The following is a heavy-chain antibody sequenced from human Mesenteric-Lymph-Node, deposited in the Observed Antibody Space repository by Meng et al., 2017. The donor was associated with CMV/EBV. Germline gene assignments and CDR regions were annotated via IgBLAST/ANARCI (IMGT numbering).Heavy chain of an antibody. Sequence: QVQLQQWGAGLFKHSETLFLTCAGYGGSFSGYYWSWIRQPPGKGLEWIGEINHSGSTNYNPSLKSRVTISVDTSKNQFSLKLSSVTAADTAVYYCASSIAARRGADYWGQGTLVTVSS. V-gene: IGHV4-34*01. CDR1: GGSFSGYY. J-gene: IGHJ4*02. CDR3: ASSIAARRGADY. CDR2: INHSGST. D-gene: IGHD6-6*01.